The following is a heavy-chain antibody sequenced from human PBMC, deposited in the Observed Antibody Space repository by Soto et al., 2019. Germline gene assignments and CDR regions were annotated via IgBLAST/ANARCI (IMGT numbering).Heavy chain of an antibody. CDR2: IIPIFGTA. CDR1: GGTFSSYA. CDR3: ATLTREDILTGYSTPYYYGMDV. Sequence: SVKVSCKASGGTFSSYAISWVRQASGQGLEWMGGIIPIFGTANYAQKFQGRVTITADESTSTAYMELSSLRSEDTAVYYCATLTREDILTGYSTPYYYGMDVWGQGTTVTVSS. J-gene: IGHJ6*02. V-gene: IGHV1-69*13. D-gene: IGHD3-9*01.